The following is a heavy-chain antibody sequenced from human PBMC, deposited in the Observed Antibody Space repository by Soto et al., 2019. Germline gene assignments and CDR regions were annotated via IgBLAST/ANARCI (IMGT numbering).Heavy chain of an antibody. Sequence: EVQLVESEGGLVQRGGSPRLSCAASGFTFDYYWMHWVRQAPGQGLVWVAHIQNDGSRTTYADSVKGRFTISRDNAKNTMYLQMNSLGAEDTAVYYCARGNLGGFDLWGQGTTVTVSS. J-gene: IGHJ3*01. CDR3: ARGNLGGFDL. V-gene: IGHV3-74*01. CDR2: IQNDGSRT. D-gene: IGHD4-4*01. CDR1: GFTFDYYW.